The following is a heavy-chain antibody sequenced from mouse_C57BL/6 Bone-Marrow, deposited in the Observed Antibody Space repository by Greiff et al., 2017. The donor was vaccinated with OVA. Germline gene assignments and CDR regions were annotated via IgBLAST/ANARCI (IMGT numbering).Heavy chain of an antibody. J-gene: IGHJ1*03. CDR1: GFNIKDYY. Sequence: SGAELVKPGASVKLSCTASGFNIKDYYMHWVKQRTEQGLEWIGRIDPEDGETKYAPKFQGKATITADTSSNTAYLQLSSLTSEDTAVYYCASPILNYYGSSYGGFFDVWGTGTTVTVSS. CDR2: IDPEDGET. D-gene: IGHD1-1*01. CDR3: ASPILNYYGSSYGGFFDV. V-gene: IGHV14-2*01.